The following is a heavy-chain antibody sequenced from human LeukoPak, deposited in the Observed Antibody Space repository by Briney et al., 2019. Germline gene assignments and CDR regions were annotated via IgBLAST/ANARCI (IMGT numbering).Heavy chain of an antibody. CDR3: AKHYGDYALEY. J-gene: IGHJ4*02. Sequence: GGSLRLSCAASGFTFSNYIINWVRQAPGKGLEWVSAISGSGGSTYYADSVKGRFTISRDNSKNTLYLQMNSLRAEDTAVYYCAKHYGDYALEYWGQGTLVTVSS. V-gene: IGHV3-23*01. CDR2: ISGSGGST. CDR1: GFTFSNYI. D-gene: IGHD4-17*01.